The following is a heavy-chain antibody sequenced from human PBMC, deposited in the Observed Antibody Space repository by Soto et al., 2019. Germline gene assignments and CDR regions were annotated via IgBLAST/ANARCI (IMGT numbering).Heavy chain of an antibody. CDR1: GYTFTRYD. D-gene: IGHD3-10*02. CDR3: ARVDLFFPHGDPSPVHDF. J-gene: IGHJ4*02. CDR2: MNPNSGNT. V-gene: IGHV1-8*01. Sequence: GASVKVSCKASGYTFTRYDINWVRQATGQGLEWMGWMNPNSGNTGYAQKFQGRVTMTRNTSISTAYMELSSLRSEDTAVYYCARVDLFFPHGDPSPVHDFWGRGTLVPVSS.